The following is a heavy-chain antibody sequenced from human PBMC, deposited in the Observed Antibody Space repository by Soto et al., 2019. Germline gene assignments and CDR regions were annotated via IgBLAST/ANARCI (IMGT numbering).Heavy chain of an antibody. D-gene: IGHD6-19*01. CDR2: ISAYNGNT. CDR3: ASEVAGTSRFAFDI. Sequence: PGPPVKVSCKASGYTFTSYGISWVRQAPGQGLEWMGWISAYNGNTNYAQKFQGRVTMTRDTSTSTVYMELSSLRSEDTAVYYCASEVAGTSRFAFDIWGQGTMVTVSS. CDR1: GYTFTSYG. J-gene: IGHJ3*02. V-gene: IGHV1-18*01.